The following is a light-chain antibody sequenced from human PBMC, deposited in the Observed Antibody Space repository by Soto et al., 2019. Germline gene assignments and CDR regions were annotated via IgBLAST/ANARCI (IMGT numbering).Light chain of an antibody. Sequence: QSALTQPRSVSGSPGQSVTISCTGATSDVSWYQHHPGKAPKLMIYDVYKRPSGVPDRFSGSKSGNTASLTISGLQAEDEADYYCSSYEGSHAWVFGGGTKLTV. CDR2: DVY. V-gene: IGLV2-11*01. J-gene: IGLJ3*02. CDR3: SSYEGSHAWV. CDR1: TSDV.